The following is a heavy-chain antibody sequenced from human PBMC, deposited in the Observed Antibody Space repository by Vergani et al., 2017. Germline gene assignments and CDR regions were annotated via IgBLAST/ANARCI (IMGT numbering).Heavy chain of an antibody. J-gene: IGHJ4*02. CDR3: AREYQGFWSGYRHFDY. V-gene: IGHV3-11*01. Sequence: QVQLVESGGDLVKPGGSLRLSCAASGFTFSDYYMSWIRQAPGKGLEWVSYISSSGSTIYYADSVKGRFTISRDNAKNSLYLQMNSLRAEDTAMFYCAREYQGFWSGYRHFDYWGQGTLVTVSS. D-gene: IGHD3-3*01. CDR2: ISSSGSTI. CDR1: GFTFSDYY.